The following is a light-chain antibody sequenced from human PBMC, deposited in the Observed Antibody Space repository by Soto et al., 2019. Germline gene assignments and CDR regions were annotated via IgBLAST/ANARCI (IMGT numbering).Light chain of an antibody. V-gene: IGLV1-51*01. CDR1: SSNIGNNY. Sequence: QSVLTQPPSGSAAPGQKVTISCSGSSSNIGNNYVSWYQQLPGTAPKLLIYDNNKRPSGIPDRFSGSKSGTSATLGITGLQTGDESYYYCGKRDGSMIDYVFVTGSKV. J-gene: IGLJ1*01. CDR3: GKRDGSMIDYV. CDR2: DNN.